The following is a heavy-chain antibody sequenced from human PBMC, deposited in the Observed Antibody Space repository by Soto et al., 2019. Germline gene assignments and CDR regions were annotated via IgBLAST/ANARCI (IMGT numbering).Heavy chain of an antibody. CDR2: MYDGGNT. CDR1: GGSISSNAGY. Sequence: QLQLQESGPGLVKPSETLSLTCTVSGGSISSNAGYWGWIRQSPGKGLEWIGHMYDGGNTYYNPSLKTRAAISVDTFTTHFSLNLISVTATDPAVDYCARGYRGRYSANYAFDYWGQGSLVTVSS. D-gene: IGHD6-19*01. J-gene: IGHJ4*02. CDR3: ARGYRGRYSANYAFDY. V-gene: IGHV4-39*02.